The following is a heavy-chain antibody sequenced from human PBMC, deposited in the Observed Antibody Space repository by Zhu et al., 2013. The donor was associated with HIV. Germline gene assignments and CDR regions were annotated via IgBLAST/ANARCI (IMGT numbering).Heavy chain of an antibody. Sequence: QVQLVQSGAEVKKPGSSVKVSCKASGGTFSSYAISWVRQAPGQGLEWMGGIIPIFGTANYAQKFQGRVTITADKSTSTAYMELSSLRSEDTAVYYCASSPPYLSSSTSCYLGYWGQGTLVTVSS. V-gene: IGHV1-69*06. D-gene: IGHD2-2*01. CDR3: ASSPPYLSSSTSCYLGY. CDR1: GGTFSSYA. CDR2: IIPIFGTA. J-gene: IGHJ4*02.